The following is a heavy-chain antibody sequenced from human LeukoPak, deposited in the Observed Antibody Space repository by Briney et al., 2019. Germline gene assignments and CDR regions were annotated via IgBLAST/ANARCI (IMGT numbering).Heavy chain of an antibody. CDR3: ARGMDAEAFQK. CDR1: GYRFTAYP. Sequence: GASVTVSFKTSGYRFTAYPLHWVRQAPGQGLEWLGWMNPHSGETNNAQKFQGRVTMTRDTSISVAYMQLSSLRSDDTAVYYCARGMDAEAFQKWGQGTLVTVSS. J-gene: IGHJ1*01. D-gene: IGHD2-2*03. V-gene: IGHV1-2*02. CDR2: MNPHSGET.